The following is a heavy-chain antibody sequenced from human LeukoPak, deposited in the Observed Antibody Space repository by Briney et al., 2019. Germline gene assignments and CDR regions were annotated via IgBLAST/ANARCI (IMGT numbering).Heavy chain of an antibody. J-gene: IGHJ4*02. Sequence: PGGSLRLSCAASGFTFSSYGMHWVRQTPGKGLEWVAFIRYDGTNKHYADSVKGRFTISRDNSKNTLYLQMNSLRPEDTAVYYCAREEYDVLTGYYRHFDYWGQGTLVTVSS. V-gene: IGHV3-30*02. CDR3: AREEYDVLTGYYRHFDY. D-gene: IGHD3-9*01. CDR1: GFTFSSYG. CDR2: IRYDGTNK.